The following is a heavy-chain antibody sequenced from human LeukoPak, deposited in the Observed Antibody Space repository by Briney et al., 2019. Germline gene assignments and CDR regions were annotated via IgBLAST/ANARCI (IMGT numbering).Heavy chain of an antibody. V-gene: IGHV3-30-3*01. CDR2: ISYDGSNE. CDR1: GFTFSSYS. Sequence: GGSLRLSCAASGFTFSSYSMHWVRQAPGKGLEWVAVISYDGSNEYYADSVKGRFTISRDNSKNTLYLQMNSLRAEDTAVYYCARDRSDYSIKYYYYYGMDVWGRGTTVTVSS. D-gene: IGHD3-16*01. J-gene: IGHJ6*02. CDR3: ARDRSDYSIKYYYYYGMDV.